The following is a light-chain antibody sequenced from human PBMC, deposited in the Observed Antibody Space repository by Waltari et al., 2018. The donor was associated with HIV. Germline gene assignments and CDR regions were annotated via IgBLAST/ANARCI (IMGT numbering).Light chain of an antibody. Sequence: QSALTQPASVSGSPGQSISISCTGTSSDVGGYNYVSWYQQRPGKAPELMIYDVSNRPSGASNRFSGSKSGNTASLTISGLQAEDEGDYYCSSYTSISTYVVFGGGTKLTVL. J-gene: IGLJ2*01. V-gene: IGLV2-14*03. CDR1: SSDVGGYNY. CDR2: DVS. CDR3: SSYTSISTYVV.